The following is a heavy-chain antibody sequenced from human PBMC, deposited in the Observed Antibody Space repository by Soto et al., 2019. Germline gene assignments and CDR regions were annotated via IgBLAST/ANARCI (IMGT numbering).Heavy chain of an antibody. D-gene: IGHD6-13*01. J-gene: IGHJ6*02. CDR2: ISGSGGST. CDR1: GFTFSSYA. Sequence: EVQLLESGGGLVQPGGSLRLSCAASGFTFSSYAMSWVRQAPGKGLEWVSAISGSGGSTYYADSVKGRFTISRDKSKNTLYLKMNSLRAADTAVYYCAETSEQQLATIYDYCGMDVWGQGTTVTVSS. CDR3: AETSEQQLATIYDYCGMDV. V-gene: IGHV3-23*01.